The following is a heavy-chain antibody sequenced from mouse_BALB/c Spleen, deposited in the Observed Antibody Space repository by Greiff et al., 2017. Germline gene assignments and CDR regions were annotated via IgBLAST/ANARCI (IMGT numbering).Heavy chain of an antibody. Sequence: VQGVESGAELVRPGASVTLSCKASGYTFTDYEMHWVKQTPVHGLEWIGAIDPETGGTAYNQKFKGKATLTADKSSSTAYMELRSLTSEDSAVYYCTKLGPDDYWGQGTTLTVSS. CDR3: TKLGPDDY. J-gene: IGHJ2*01. V-gene: IGHV1-15*01. D-gene: IGHD4-1*01. CDR2: IDPETGGT. CDR1: GYTFTDYE.